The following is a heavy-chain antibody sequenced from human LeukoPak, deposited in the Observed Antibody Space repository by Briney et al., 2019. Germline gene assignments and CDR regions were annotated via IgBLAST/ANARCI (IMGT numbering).Heavy chain of an antibody. CDR2: ISDRGSRQ. CDR3: AKRGVVIRVILVGFHKEAYYFDS. V-gene: IGHV3-23*01. Sequence: PGVSVRLSCAVSGITLSNCGMSGFGQAPGKGLEWVAGISDRGSRQNCGATQQARFLNSTAHTTNTLYMQMNSLRAEDTAAYFCAKRGVVIRVILVGFHKEAYYFDSWGQGALVTVSS. D-gene: IGHD3-22*01. J-gene: IGHJ4*02. CDR1: GITLSNCG.